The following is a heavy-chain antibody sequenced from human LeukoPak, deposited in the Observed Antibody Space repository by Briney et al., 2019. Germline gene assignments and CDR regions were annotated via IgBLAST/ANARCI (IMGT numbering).Heavy chain of an antibody. V-gene: IGHV4-4*07. CDR1: GGSISSYY. CDR2: IYTSGST. J-gene: IGHJ4*02. Sequence: PSETLSLTCTVSGGSISSYYWSWIRQPAGKGLEWIGRIYTSGSTNYNPSLKSRVTMSVDTSKNQFSLKLSSVTAADTAVYYCARVGRGYSYGPGYYFDYWGQGTLVTVSS. CDR3: ARVGRGYSYGPGYYFDY. D-gene: IGHD5-18*01.